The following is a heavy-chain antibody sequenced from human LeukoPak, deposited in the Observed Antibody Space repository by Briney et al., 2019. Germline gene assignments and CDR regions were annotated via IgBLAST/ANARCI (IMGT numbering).Heavy chain of an antibody. Sequence: TVKVSCKASGGTFSSYAISWVRQAPGQGLEWMGGIIPIFGTANYAQKFQGRVTITTDESTSTAYMELSSLRSEDTAVYYCARGSVAGLTFDYWGQGTLVTVSS. D-gene: IGHD6-19*01. CDR3: ARGSVAGLTFDY. CDR2: IIPIFGTA. V-gene: IGHV1-69*05. J-gene: IGHJ4*02. CDR1: GGTFSSYA.